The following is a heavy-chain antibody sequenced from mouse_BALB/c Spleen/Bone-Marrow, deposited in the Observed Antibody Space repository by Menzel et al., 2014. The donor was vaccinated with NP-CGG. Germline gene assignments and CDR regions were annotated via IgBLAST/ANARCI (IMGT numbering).Heavy chain of an antibody. CDR3: AISIEYRPLDY. Sequence: EVQLQQSGPELEKPGASVKISCEASGYSFTGYNMNWVKQNNGKSLEWIGNIDPSYGGISYNQKFKGKATLTVDKSSNTAYMQLKSLTSEDSAVYYCAISIEYRPLDYWGQGTLVTVSA. CDR2: IDPSYGGI. CDR1: GYSFTGYN. J-gene: IGHJ3*01. V-gene: IGHV1-39*01. D-gene: IGHD2-14*01.